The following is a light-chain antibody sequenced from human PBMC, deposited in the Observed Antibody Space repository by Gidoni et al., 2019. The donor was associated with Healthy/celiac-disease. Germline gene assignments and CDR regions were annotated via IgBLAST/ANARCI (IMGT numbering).Light chain of an antibody. CDR2: LGS. V-gene: IGKV2-28*01. CDR1: QSLLHSNGYNY. CDR3: MQALQTPQVT. Sequence: IVLTQSPLSLPVTPGEPASISCRSSQSLLHSNGYNYLDWYLQKPGQSPQLLIYLGSNRASGVPDRFSGSGSGTDCTLKISRVEAEDVGVYYYMQALQTPQVTFGQETRLGIK. J-gene: IGKJ5*01.